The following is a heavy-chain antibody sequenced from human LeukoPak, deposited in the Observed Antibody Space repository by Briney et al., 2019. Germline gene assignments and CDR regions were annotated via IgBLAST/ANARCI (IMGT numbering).Heavy chain of an antibody. Sequence: GGSLRLSCAASGFTFTTYTIHWVRQAPGQGLEYVSAVVGNGGTTYYANSVKGRFTISRDNSKNTVYLQMGSLRAEDTAVYYCARERAFYYFDYWGQGAPVTVSP. CDR2: VVGNGGTT. J-gene: IGHJ4*02. CDR1: GFTFTTYT. CDR3: ARERAFYYFDY. V-gene: IGHV3-64*01.